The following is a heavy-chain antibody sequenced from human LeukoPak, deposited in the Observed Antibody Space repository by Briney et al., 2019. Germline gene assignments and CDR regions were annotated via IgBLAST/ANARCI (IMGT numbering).Heavy chain of an antibody. Sequence: GGSLRLSYAASGFTFSSYAMSWVRQAPGKGLEWVSAISGSGGSTYYADSVKGRFTISKDNSKNTLYLQMNSLRAEDTAVYYCAKDRAAVAGSFVWGQGTLVTVSS. CDR1: GFTFSSYA. CDR2: ISGSGGST. J-gene: IGHJ4*02. V-gene: IGHV3-23*01. D-gene: IGHD6-19*01. CDR3: AKDRAAVAGSFV.